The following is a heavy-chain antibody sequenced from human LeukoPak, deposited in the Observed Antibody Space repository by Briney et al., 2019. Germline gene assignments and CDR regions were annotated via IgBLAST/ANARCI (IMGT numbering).Heavy chain of an antibody. J-gene: IGHJ3*02. CDR3: AKASSSSGYSGDAFDI. Sequence: PGGSLRLSCAASGFTFDDYAMHWVRQAPGKGLEWVSLISWDGGSTYYADSVKGRFTISRDNSKNSLYLQMNSLRAEDTALYYCAKASSSSGYSGDAFDIWGQGTMVTVSS. CDR1: GFTFDDYA. D-gene: IGHD3-22*01. V-gene: IGHV3-43D*03. CDR2: ISWDGGST.